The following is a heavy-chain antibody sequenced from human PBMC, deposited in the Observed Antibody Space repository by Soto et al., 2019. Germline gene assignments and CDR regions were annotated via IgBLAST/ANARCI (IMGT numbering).Heavy chain of an antibody. CDR1: GGSVNGYY. CDR2: TNHTGGT. Sequence: SDTLSLTCAVYGGSVNGYYWNWIRQPPGKGLEWIGETNHTGGTHYNPSLKSRVTMSVDTSKNQFSLRLSSVTAADTAIYYCATRITVFGLLIPPFDPWGQGTQVTVS. J-gene: IGHJ5*02. CDR3: ATRITVFGLLIPPFDP. D-gene: IGHD3-3*01. V-gene: IGHV4-34*01.